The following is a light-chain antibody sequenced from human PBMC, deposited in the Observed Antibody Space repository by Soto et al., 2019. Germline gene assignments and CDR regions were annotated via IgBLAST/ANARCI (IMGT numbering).Light chain of an antibody. CDR1: SSDVGSYNR. CDR3: SSYTSSSLYV. CDR2: EVS. J-gene: IGLJ1*01. Sequence: QSALTQPPSVSGSPGQSVNISCTGTSSDVGSYNRVSWYQQPPGTAPKLMIYEVSNRPSGVPDRFSGSKSGNTASLTISGLQAEDEADYYCSSYTSSSLYVFGTGTKLTVL. V-gene: IGLV2-18*02.